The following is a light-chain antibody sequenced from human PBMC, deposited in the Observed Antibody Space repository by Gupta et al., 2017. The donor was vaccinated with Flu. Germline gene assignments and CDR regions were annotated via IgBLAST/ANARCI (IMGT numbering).Light chain of an antibody. Sequence: IVLTQSPLSLPVTTGAPASISCRSSQSLLHSDGYNYLDWYLQKPGQSPQLLVYLGSNRASGVPDRFSGSGSGTDFTLKISIVEAEDVGVYYCMQALQTRTFGQGTKVEIK. V-gene: IGKV2-28*01. CDR1: QSLLHSDGYNY. CDR3: MQALQTRT. CDR2: LGS. J-gene: IGKJ1*01.